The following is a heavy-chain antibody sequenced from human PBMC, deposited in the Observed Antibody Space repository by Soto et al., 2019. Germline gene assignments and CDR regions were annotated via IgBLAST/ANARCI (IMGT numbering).Heavy chain of an antibody. CDR3: AKDQRITMRAVGQGY. CDR1: GFTFSSYA. D-gene: IGHD3-22*01. CDR2: ISGSGGST. Sequence: QPVGSRTLACAASGFTFSSYAMSWIGQSPGKGVGWVSAISGSGGSTNYADSVKGRFTISRDNSKNTLYLHMNSLRAEGTAVYYCAKDQRITMRAVGQGYWGQGTLVTVSS. V-gene: IGHV3-23*01. J-gene: IGHJ4*02.